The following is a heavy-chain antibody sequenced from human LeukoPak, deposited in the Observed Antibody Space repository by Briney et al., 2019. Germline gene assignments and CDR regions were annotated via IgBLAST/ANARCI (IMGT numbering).Heavy chain of an antibody. J-gene: IGHJ4*02. CDR1: GGTFSSYA. Sequence: ASVKVSCKASGGTFSSYAISWVRQAPGQGLEWMGGIIPIFGTANYAQKFQGRVTITTDESTSTAYMELSSLRSEDTAVYYCARDGSSGPPGIYWGQGTLVTVSS. V-gene: IGHV1-69*05. CDR3: ARDGSSGPPGIY. CDR2: IIPIFGTA. D-gene: IGHD6-19*01.